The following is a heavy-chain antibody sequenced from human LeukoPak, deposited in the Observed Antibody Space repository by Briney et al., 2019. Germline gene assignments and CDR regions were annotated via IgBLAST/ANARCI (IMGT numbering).Heavy chain of an antibody. Sequence: GGSLRLSCAASGFTFSSYSMNWVRQAPGKGLEWVSSISSSSSYIYYADSVKGRFTISRDNAKNSLYLQMNSLRAEDTAVYYCARAAHGAVADHWGQGTLVTDSS. CDR3: ARAAHGAVADH. CDR2: ISSSSSYI. V-gene: IGHV3-21*01. CDR1: GFTFSSYS. J-gene: IGHJ4*02. D-gene: IGHD6-19*01.